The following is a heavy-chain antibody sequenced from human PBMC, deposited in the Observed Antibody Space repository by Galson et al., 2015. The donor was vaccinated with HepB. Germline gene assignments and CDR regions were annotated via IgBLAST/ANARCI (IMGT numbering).Heavy chain of an antibody. J-gene: IGHJ4*02. D-gene: IGHD2-15*01. CDR2: IKHDGSLK. V-gene: IGHV3-7*01. CDR3: SRSRYCSGGNCYVDS. Sequence: SLRLSCAASGFTFTTYWMSWVRQAPGKGLEWVANIKHDGSLKYYVDSVKGRSTISRDDAQNSLYLQMNSLRAEDTAIYYCSRSRYCSGGNCYVDSWGQGTLVTVSS. CDR1: GFTFTTYW.